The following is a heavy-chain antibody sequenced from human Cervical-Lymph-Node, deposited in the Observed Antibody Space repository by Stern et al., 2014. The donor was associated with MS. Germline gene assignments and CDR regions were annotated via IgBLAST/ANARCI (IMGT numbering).Heavy chain of an antibody. CDR1: GFTVSRDY. D-gene: IGHD1-1*01. J-gene: IGHJ4*02. V-gene: IGHV3-53*01. CDR3: ARDTSSPERSDW. Sequence: EVQLVESGGGVIQPGGSLRLSCTASGFTVSRDYMTWVRPAPGKGLEWVSLITNVGSTFYTEPVKGRFTISRDDSKNTVYLHMTSLRAEDTAMYYCARDTSSPERSDWWGQGTLVTVSS. CDR2: ITNVGST.